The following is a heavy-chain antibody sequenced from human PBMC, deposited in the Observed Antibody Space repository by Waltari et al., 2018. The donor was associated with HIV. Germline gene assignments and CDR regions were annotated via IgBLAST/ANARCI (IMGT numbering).Heavy chain of an antibody. CDR2: IGSLQNFI. V-gene: IGHV3-21*01. Sequence: EVRLLESGGGLVRPGGSLRLSCAASGFRFSDYNMTWVRQGPGKGLEWVASIGSLQNFIHYADSVKGRFTVSRDNAKNSLYLQMNSLTAEDTAVYYCARGPSSGWSWFDPWGQGTLVTVSS. J-gene: IGHJ5*02. CDR3: ARGPSSGWSWFDP. D-gene: IGHD6-19*01. CDR1: GFRFSDYN.